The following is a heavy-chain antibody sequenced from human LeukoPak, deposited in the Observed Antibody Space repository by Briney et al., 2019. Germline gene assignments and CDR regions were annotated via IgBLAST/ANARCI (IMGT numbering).Heavy chain of an antibody. J-gene: IGHJ6*03. D-gene: IGHD6-19*01. CDR1: GGSFSGYY. Sequence: SETLSLTCAVYGGSFSGYYWSWIRQPPGKGLEWIGEINHSGSTNYNPSLKSRVTISVDTSKNQFSLKLSSVTAADMAVYYCARVAAGAYYYYYMDVWGKGTTVTVSS. CDR3: ARVAAGAYYYYYMDV. CDR2: INHSGST. V-gene: IGHV4-34*01.